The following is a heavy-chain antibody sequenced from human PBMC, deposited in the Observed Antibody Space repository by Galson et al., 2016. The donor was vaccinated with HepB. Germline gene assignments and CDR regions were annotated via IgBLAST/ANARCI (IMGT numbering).Heavy chain of an antibody. D-gene: IGHD3-10*01. Sequence: SVKVSCKASGYTFTTYGINWVRQAPGQGLEWMGWFSTYNGNTNYAQKFQDRVTMTTDTSTSTIFMALTNLTSDDTAVYYCARDRVMVRGVIGYWGQGTLVTVSS. CDR1: GYTFTTYG. V-gene: IGHV1-18*01. CDR2: FSTYNGNT. CDR3: ARDRVMVRGVIGY. J-gene: IGHJ4*02.